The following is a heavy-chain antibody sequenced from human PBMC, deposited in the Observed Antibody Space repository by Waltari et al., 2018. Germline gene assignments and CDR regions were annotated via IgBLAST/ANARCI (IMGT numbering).Heavy chain of an antibody. J-gene: IGHJ6*03. D-gene: IGHD2-2*01. CDR1: GGSFSGYS. CDR2: INHSGST. Sequence: QVQLQQWGAGLLKPSETLSLTCAAYGGSFSGYSWSWIRQPPGKGPAWIGEINHSGSTNYNPSLKSRVTISVDTSKNQFSLKLSSVTAADTAVYYCARGGGGHIVVVPAYRGYYMDVWGKGTTVTVSS. CDR3: ARGGGGHIVVVPAYRGYYMDV. V-gene: IGHV4-34*01.